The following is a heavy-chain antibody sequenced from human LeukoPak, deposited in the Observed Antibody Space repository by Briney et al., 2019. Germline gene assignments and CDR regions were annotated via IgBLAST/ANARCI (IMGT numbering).Heavy chain of an antibody. CDR1: GFSLSTSGVG. CDR3: AHRSADYGGNSGYYFDY. CDR2: IYWDDDK. J-gene: IGHJ4*02. Sequence: SGPTLVNPTQTLTLTCTFSGFSLSTSGVGVGWIRQPPGNAREWLALIYWDDDKRYSPSLKTRLTITKDTSKNQVVLTMTNMDPVDTATYYCAHRSADYGGNSGYYFDYWGQGTLVTVSS. V-gene: IGHV2-5*02. D-gene: IGHD4-23*01.